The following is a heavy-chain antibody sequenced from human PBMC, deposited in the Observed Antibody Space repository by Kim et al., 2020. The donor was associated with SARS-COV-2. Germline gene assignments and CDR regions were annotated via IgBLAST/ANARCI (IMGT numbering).Heavy chain of an antibody. Sequence: NTRYSQKFQGAVSITRDTSATTAYLELSGLRSEDTAVYYCAREAVAGSFDYWGQGTLVTVSS. D-gene: IGHD6-19*01. CDR3: AREAVAGSFDY. CDR2: NT. J-gene: IGHJ4*02. V-gene: IGHV1-3*01.